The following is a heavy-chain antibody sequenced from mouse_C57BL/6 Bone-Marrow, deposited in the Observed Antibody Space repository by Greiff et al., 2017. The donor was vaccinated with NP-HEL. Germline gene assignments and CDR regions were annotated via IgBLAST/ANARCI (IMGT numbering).Heavy chain of an antibody. D-gene: IGHD1-1*01. CDR1: GFNIKDDY. J-gene: IGHJ2*01. V-gene: IGHV14-4*01. Sequence: DVKLVESGAELVRPGASVKLSCTASGFNIKDDYMHWVKQRPEQGLEWIGWIDPENGDTEYASKFQGKATIPADTSSNTAYLQLSSLTSEDTAVYYCTRGPIYYYGSSFLFDYWGQGTTLTVSS. CDR2: IDPENGDT. CDR3: TRGPIYYYGSSFLFDY.